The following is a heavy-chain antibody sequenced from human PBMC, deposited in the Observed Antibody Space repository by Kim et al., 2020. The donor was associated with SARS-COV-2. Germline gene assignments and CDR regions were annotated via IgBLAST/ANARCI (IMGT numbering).Heavy chain of an antibody. CDR2: INTNTGNP. J-gene: IGHJ4*02. CDR3: ARGDEVYYLYSGYDPPRDY. CDR1: GYTFTSYA. V-gene: IGHV7-4-1*02. Sequence: ASVKVSCKASGYTFTSYAMYWVRQAPGQGLEWMGWINTNTGNPTYAQGFTGRFVFSLDTSVSTAYLQISSLKAEDTAVYYCARGDEVYYLYSGYDPPRDYWGQGTLVTVSS. D-gene: IGHD5-12*01.